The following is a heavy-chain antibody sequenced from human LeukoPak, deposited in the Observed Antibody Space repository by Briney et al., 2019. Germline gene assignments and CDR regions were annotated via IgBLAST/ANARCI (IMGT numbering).Heavy chain of an antibody. J-gene: IGHJ6*02. D-gene: IGHD6-13*01. CDR1: GYTFTSYG. CDR3: ARDGSSSWYGGSYYYYGMDV. CDR2: ISAYNGNT. Sequence: ASVNVSCKASGYTFTSYGISWVQQAPGQGLEWMGWISAYNGNTNYAQKLQGRVTMTTDTSTSTAYMELRSLRSDDTAVYYCARDGSSSWYGGSYYYYGMDVWGQGTTVTVSS. V-gene: IGHV1-18*01.